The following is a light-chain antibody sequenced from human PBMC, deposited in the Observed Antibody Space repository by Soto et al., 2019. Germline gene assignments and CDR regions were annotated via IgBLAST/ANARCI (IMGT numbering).Light chain of an antibody. V-gene: IGKV3-15*01. CDR3: QQYNNWPPFT. CDR2: GAS. J-gene: IGKJ2*01. Sequence: EIVMTQSPATLSVPTGERATLSCRASQSVRNNLAWYQQKPGQAPRLLIYGASTRATGIPARFSGSGSGTEFTLTISRLQSEDFTVYYCQQYNNWPPFTFGQGTKLEIK. CDR1: QSVRNN.